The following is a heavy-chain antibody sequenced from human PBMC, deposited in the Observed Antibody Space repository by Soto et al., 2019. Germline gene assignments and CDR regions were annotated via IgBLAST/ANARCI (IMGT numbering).Heavy chain of an antibody. CDR1: GGSIRNVY. J-gene: IGHJ4*02. CDR3: ARAHAPTLPFDY. Sequence: PSETLSLTCTVSGGSIRNVYWSWIRQPPGKGLEWIGFTYHSGNTKYNPSLKSRVTISIDTSNNQFSLSLKSVTAADTAVYFCARAHAPTLPFDYWGQGTLVTVSS. D-gene: IGHD2-2*01. CDR2: TYHSGNT. V-gene: IGHV4-59*01.